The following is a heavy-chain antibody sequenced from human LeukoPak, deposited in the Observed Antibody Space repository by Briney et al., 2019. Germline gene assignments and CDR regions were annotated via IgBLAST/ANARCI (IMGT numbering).Heavy chain of an antibody. J-gene: IGHJ4*02. CDR1: GGSSSGYY. Sequence: PSETLSLTCAVYGGSSSGYYWSWIRQPPGKGLEWIGEINHSGSTNYNPSLKSRVTISVDTSKNQFSLKLTSVTAADTAVYYCAREGGFYRPLDYLGQGTLVTVSS. V-gene: IGHV4-34*01. CDR2: INHSGST. CDR3: AREGGFYRPLDY. D-gene: IGHD3-3*01.